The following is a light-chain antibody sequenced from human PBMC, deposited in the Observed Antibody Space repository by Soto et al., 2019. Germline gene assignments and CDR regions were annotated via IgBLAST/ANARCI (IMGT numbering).Light chain of an antibody. V-gene: IGLV1-44*01. J-gene: IGLJ1*01. CDR3: AAWDDSLNGLV. CDR2: NNN. CDR1: SSNIGSNT. Sequence: QSVLTQPPSASGTPGQRVTISCSGSSSNIGSNTVNWYQQLPGTAPKLLIYNNNQRPSGVPDRVSGSKSGTSASLAISGLQSEYEDDYYCAAWDDSLNGLVFGTGTKLTVL.